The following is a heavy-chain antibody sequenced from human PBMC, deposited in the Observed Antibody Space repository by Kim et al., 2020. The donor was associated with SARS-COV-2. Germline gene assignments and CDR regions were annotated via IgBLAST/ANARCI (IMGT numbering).Heavy chain of an antibody. V-gene: IGHV3-74*01. CDR3: ATYSTSAY. CDR2: INPDGTTT. J-gene: IGHJ4*02. D-gene: IGHD6-13*01. CDR1: GFTFSSQY. Sequence: GGSLRLSCGASGFTFSSQYMHWVREAPGKGLMWVSDINPDGTTTRYADSVKGRFTISRDNAKNTLYLQMNSLRAEDTAVYYCATYSTSAYWGQGALVTVS.